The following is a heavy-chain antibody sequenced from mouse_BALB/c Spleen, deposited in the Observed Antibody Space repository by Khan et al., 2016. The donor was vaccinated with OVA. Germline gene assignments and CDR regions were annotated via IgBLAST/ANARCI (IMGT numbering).Heavy chain of an antibody. Sequence: EVQLQEPGPELVKPGASVKMSRKAPGYTFTNYVMHWVKQKPGQGLEWIGDITPNKDGIKYNEKSKDKATRTSEKSSSTAYMELGSLTAENSAVYYCARYASSPYYAMDYWGQGTSVTVSS. CDR3: ARYASSPYYAMDY. D-gene: IGHD1-1*01. V-gene: IGHV1S136*01. CDR2: ITPNKDGI. J-gene: IGHJ4*01. CDR1: GYTFTNYV.